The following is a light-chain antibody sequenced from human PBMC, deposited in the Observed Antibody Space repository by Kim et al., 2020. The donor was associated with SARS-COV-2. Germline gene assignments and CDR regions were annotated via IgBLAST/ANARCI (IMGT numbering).Light chain of an antibody. CDR1: QSVGSS. V-gene: IGKV6-21*02. CDR2: YTS. Sequence: EIVLTQSPDFQSVTPKERVTITCRASQSVGSSLHWYQQKPDQSPKLLIKYTSQSISGVPSRFSGSGYGIDFTLTINSLEADDAATYYCHQSSSLLGTFGQGTKVDIK. J-gene: IGKJ1*01. CDR3: HQSSSLLGT.